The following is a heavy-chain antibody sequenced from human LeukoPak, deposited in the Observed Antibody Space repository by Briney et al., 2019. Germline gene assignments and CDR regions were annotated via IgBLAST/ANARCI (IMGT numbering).Heavy chain of an antibody. V-gene: IGHV4-34*01. CDR1: GGSFSGYY. Sequence: SETLSLTCAVYGGSFSGYYWSWIRQPPGKGREWIGEINHSGSTNYNPSLKSRVTISVDTSKNQFSLKLSSVTAPDTAVYYCARAVGDLGNILTGYPYHFDYWGQGTLVTVSS. CDR2: INHSGST. D-gene: IGHD3-9*01. CDR3: ARAVGDLGNILTGYPYHFDY. J-gene: IGHJ4*02.